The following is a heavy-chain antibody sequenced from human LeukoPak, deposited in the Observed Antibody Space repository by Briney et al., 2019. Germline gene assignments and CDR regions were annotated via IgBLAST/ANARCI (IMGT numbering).Heavy chain of an antibody. V-gene: IGHV3-15*01. D-gene: IGHD1-1*01. Sequence: PGGSLRLSCAVSGFAFRDAWMSGVRQAPGKGLEWVGRIRGKSDGGKVEYAAPAKGRFTISRDESKDTVYLHLASLKTEDTGVYYCATDEGSGTTDFDFWGQGTLVTVSS. J-gene: IGHJ4*02. CDR2: IRGKSDGGKV. CDR3: ATDEGSGTTDFDF. CDR1: GFAFRDAW.